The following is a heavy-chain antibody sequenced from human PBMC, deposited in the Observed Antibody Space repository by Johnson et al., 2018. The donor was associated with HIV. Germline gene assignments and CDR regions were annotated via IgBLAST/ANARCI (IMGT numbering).Heavy chain of an antibody. J-gene: IGHJ3*01. D-gene: IGHD3-10*01. CDR3: AKDSDTFYYGSGDAFDV. CDR1: GFTFENYA. CDR2: ISWDGSKS. V-gene: IGHV3-43D*04. Sequence: VQLVESGGGVVQPGRSLRLSCAVSGFTFENYAMHWVRQAPGKGLEWVSLISWDGSKSYYADSVQGRFTISRDNRKKSLYLQMNSLRPEDTALYYCAKDSDTFYYGSGDAFDVWGQGTMVTVSS.